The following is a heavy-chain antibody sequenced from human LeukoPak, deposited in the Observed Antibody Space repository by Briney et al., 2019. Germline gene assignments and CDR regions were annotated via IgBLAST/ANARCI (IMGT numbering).Heavy chain of an antibody. CDR3: ARVLEGSSGQHWYFDL. CDR2: INHSGST. D-gene: IGHD6-19*01. V-gene: IGHV4-34*01. Sequence: ASETLSLTCAVYGGSFSGYYWSWIRQPPGKGLEWIGEINHSGSTNYNPSLKSRVTISVDTSKNQFSLRLSSVTAADTAVYHCARVLEGSSGQHWYFDLWGRGTLVTVSS. CDR1: GGSFSGYY. J-gene: IGHJ2*01.